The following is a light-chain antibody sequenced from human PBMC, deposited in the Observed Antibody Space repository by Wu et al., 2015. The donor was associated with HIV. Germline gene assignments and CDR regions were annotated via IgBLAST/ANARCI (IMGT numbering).Light chain of an antibody. CDR1: QDIFTY. J-gene: IGKJ5*01. CDR3: QQLNSFPLT. Sequence: AIQLTQSPSSLSASIGDRVNITCRASQDIFTYLAWYQQTPGKAPRVLIYDASTLQSGVSSRFSGSGSGADFTLTISGLQREDFGIYFCQQLNSFPLTFGQGSRLEIK. CDR2: DAS. V-gene: IGKV1-13*02.